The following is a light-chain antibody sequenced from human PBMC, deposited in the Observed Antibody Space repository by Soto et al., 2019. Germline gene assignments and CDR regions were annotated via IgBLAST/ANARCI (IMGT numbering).Light chain of an antibody. V-gene: IGLV3-1*01. CDR3: QAWDSSITGVV. CDR1: KLGDRY. Sequence: SYELTQPPSVSVSPGQTASITCSGDKLGDRYVCWYQQKPGQSPVLVIYQDRKRPSGIPERFSGSNSGNTATLTISGTQAMDEADYYCQAWDSSITGVVFGGGTKVTVL. J-gene: IGLJ2*01. CDR2: QDR.